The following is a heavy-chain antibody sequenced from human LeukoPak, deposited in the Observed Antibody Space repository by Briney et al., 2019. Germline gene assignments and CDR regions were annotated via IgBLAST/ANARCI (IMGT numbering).Heavy chain of an antibody. CDR1: GGSFANNA. CDR3: TRGKGFVGHFDF. V-gene: IGHV1-69*06. J-gene: IGHJ4*02. Sequence: SVKVSCKVSGGSFANNAISWVRQAPGQGPEWMGRILPIFGTAEYAERFQGRLTLTADKSTTTAYIELTSLKIEDTALYFCTRGKGFVGHFDFWGQGTLVTVSS. CDR2: ILPIFGTA. D-gene: IGHD3-3*01.